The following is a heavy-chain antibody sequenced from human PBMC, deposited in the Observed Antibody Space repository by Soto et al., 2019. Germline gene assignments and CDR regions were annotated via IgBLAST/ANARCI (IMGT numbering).Heavy chain of an antibody. CDR3: AKDRYLDHDSRGYLFDN. J-gene: IGHJ4*02. CDR2: ISRYGDFT. Sequence: EVQLLESGGDLIQPGGSLRLSCAASGFTFNIYAMTWVRQAPGKGLEWVSAISRYGDFTYYADSVEGRFTISRDNSKNTLYLQMNSLRAEDTAVYYCAKDRYLDHDSRGYLFDNWGQGTLGTFSS. D-gene: IGHD3-22*01. CDR1: GFTFNIYA. V-gene: IGHV3-23*01.